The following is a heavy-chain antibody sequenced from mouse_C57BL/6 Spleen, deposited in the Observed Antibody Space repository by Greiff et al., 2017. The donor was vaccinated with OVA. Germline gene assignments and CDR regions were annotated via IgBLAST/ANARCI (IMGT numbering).Heavy chain of an antibody. V-gene: IGHV5-12*01. CDR1: GFTFSDYY. Sequence: EVKLVESGGGLVQPGGSLKLSCAASGFTFSDYYMYWVRQTPEKRLEWVAYISNGGGSTYYPDTVKGRFTISRDNAKNTLYLQMSRLKAEDTAMYYCASEAMDYWGQGTSVTVSS. CDR2: ISNGGGST. J-gene: IGHJ4*01. CDR3: ASEAMDY.